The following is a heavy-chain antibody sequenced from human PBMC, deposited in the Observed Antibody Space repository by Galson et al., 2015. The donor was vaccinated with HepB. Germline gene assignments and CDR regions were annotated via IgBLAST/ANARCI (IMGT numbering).Heavy chain of an antibody. J-gene: IGHJ4*02. CDR1: GYTLTELS. Sequence: SVKVSCKVSGYTLTELSMHWVRQAPGKGLEWMGGFDPEDGETIYAQKSQGRVTMTEDASTDTAYMELSSLRSEDTAVYYCATVSRGWELLSIDYWGQGTLVTVSS. CDR3: ATVSRGWELLSIDY. V-gene: IGHV1-24*01. CDR2: FDPEDGET. D-gene: IGHD1-26*01.